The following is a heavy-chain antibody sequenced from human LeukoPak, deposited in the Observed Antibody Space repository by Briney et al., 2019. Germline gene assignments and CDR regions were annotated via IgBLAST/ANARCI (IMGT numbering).Heavy chain of an antibody. CDR1: GFTFSDYY. D-gene: IGHD3-22*01. CDR2: ISSSGSTI. CDR3: ARWKYYYDSSGYYYNDY. Sequence: GGSLRLSCAASGFTFSDYYMSWLRQAPGEGLEWVSYISSSGSTIYYAHSVKGRFTISRDNAKTSLYLQMNSLRAEDTAVYYCARWKYYYDSSGYYYNDYWGQGTLVTVSS. V-gene: IGHV3-11*01. J-gene: IGHJ4*02.